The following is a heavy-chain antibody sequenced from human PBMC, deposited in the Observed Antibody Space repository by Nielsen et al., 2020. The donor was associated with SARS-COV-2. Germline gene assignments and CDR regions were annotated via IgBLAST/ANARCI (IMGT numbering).Heavy chain of an antibody. CDR2: VYYSGAA. CDR1: GGSISSYY. V-gene: IGHV4-59*12. CDR3: ARGSSWAGMDV. J-gene: IGHJ6*02. Sequence: SETLSLTCSVSGGSISSYYWNWIRQPPGKGLEWVGCVYYSGAAYYHPSLKSRLRVSLDAAKNEFSLNLSSVTAADTAVYYCARGSSWAGMDVWGQGTTVTVSS. D-gene: IGHD3-10*01.